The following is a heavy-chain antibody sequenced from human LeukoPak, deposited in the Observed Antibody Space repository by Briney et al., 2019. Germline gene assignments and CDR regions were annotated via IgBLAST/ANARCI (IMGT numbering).Heavy chain of an antibody. CDR3: ATYEQQLAFDN. CDR1: GGSMSNYY. CDR2: IYTSGST. V-gene: IGHV4-4*07. Sequence: SETLSLTCTVSGGSMSNYYWSWIRQPAGKGLEWIGRIYTSGSTHYNPSLKSRVTMSVDTSKKQFSPKLNSVTAADAAVYYCATYEQQLAFDNWGQGTPVTVSS. J-gene: IGHJ4*02. D-gene: IGHD6-13*01.